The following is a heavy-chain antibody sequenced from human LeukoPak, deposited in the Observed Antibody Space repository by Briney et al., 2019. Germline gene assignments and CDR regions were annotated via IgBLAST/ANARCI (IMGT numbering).Heavy chain of an antibody. CDR1: GGSTSNYY. V-gene: IGHV4-59*01. CDR3: ASGTSSWTWFDP. Sequence: SETLSLTCTVSGGSTSNYYWSWIRQTPGKGLERIGFIYSTGSTNYNPSLKGRVTISVDTSKNQFSLKLTSVTAADTAVYYCASGTSSWTWFDPWGQGTPVTVSS. CDR2: IYSTGST. D-gene: IGHD2-2*01. J-gene: IGHJ5*02.